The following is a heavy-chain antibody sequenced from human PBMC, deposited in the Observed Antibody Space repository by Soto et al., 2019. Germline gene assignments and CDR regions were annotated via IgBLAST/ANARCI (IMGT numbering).Heavy chain of an antibody. V-gene: IGHV4-30-4*01. CDR2: IFYSGST. CDR1: GDSISSGDYY. Sequence: PSETLSLTCTVSGDSISSGDYYWSWVRQPPGKGLEWIGYIFYSGSTSYNPSLKSRVTILVDKSKNQFSLKLSSVTAADTAVYYCAREYTKTVDGPTTFYFDYWGQGTLVTVSS. D-gene: IGHD6-19*01. CDR3: AREYTKTVDGPTTFYFDY. J-gene: IGHJ4*02.